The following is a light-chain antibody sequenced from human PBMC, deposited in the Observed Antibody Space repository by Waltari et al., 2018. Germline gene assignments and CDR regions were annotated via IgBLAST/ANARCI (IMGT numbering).Light chain of an antibody. CDR3: QQYYTTPYT. Sequence: DIVMTQSPDSLGVSLGERAPINCKSSQSVLYSYNSRKCLACFQHRPGQPPKLLIFWPSTRESGVPDRFSGSVSGTDFTLTISSLHAEDVAIYYCQQYYTTPYTFGQRTKLDIK. CDR1: QSVLYSYNSRKC. CDR2: WPS. J-gene: IGKJ2*01. V-gene: IGKV4-1*01.